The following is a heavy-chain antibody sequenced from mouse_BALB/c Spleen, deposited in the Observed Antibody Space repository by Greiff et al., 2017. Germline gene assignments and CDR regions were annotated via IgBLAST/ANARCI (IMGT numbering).Heavy chain of an antibody. V-gene: IGHV2-2*02. Sequence: QVQLQQSGPGLVQPSQSLSITCTVSGFSLTSYGVHWVRQSPGKGLEWLGVIWSGGSTDYNAAFISRLSISKDNSKSQVFFKMNSLQANDTAIYYCARTYYGKKGYAMDYWGQGTSVTVSS. J-gene: IGHJ4*01. CDR1: GFSLTSYG. CDR2: IWSGGST. D-gene: IGHD2-10*01. CDR3: ARTYYGKKGYAMDY.